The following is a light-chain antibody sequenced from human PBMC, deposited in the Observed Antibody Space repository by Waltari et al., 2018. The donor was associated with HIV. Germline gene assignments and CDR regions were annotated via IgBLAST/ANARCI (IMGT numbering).Light chain of an antibody. CDR3: QQYYTTPLT. Sequence: RSLLSVTNDKNYLAWFQQKPGQPPRLLMFWASSRESGVPARFSGSGSRTDFILTINSLQAEDVAVYYCQQYYTTPLTFAGGTKVEIK. J-gene: IGKJ4*01. CDR2: WAS. V-gene: IGKV4-1*01. CDR1: RSLLSVTNDKNY.